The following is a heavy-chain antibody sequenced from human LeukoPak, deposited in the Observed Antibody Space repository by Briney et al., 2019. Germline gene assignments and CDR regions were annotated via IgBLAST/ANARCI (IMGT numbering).Heavy chain of an antibody. CDR1: GYTFTGYY. D-gene: IGHD1-26*01. V-gene: IGHV1-2*02. J-gene: IGHJ4*02. Sequence: VSVKVSCKASGYTFTGYYMHWVRQAPGQGLEWMGWINPNSGGTNYAQKFQGRVTMTRDTSISTAYMELSRLRSDDTAVYYCARALLVGATPFDYWGQGTLVTVSS. CDR3: ARALLVGATPFDY. CDR2: INPNSGGT.